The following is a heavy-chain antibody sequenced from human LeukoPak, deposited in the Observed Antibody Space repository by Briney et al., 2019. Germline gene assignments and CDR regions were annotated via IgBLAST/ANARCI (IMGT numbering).Heavy chain of an antibody. CDR3: AKANIPYCSGGSCYPGYFDY. J-gene: IGHJ4*02. CDR1: GFSFDGYA. Sequence: GGSLRLSCAASGFSFDGYAMHWVRQGPGKGLEWVSGISWNSGSIDYADSVKGRFTISRDNAKNSLYLQMNSLRAEDTALYSCAKANIPYCSGGSCYPGYFDYWGQGTLVTVSS. D-gene: IGHD2-15*01. V-gene: IGHV3-9*01. CDR2: ISWNSGSI.